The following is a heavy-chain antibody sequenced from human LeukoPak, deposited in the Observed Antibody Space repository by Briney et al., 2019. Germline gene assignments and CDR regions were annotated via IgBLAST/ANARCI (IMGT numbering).Heavy chain of an antibody. CDR3: ARVGYSGYDRGGFVDY. CDR1: GFTFSSYW. D-gene: IGHD5-12*01. Sequence: GGSLRLSCAASGFTFSSYWMSWVRQAPGKGLEWVSSISSSSSYIYYADSVKGRFTISRDNAKNSLYLQMNSLRAEDTAVYYCARVGYSGYDRGGFVDYWGQGTLVTVSS. CDR2: ISSSSSYI. V-gene: IGHV3-21*01. J-gene: IGHJ4*02.